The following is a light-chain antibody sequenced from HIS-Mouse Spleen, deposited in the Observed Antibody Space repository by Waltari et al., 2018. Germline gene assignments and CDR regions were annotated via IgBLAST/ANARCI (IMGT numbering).Light chain of an antibody. V-gene: IGLV3-10*01. CDR2: EDS. CDR3: YSTDSSGNHRV. CDR1: ALPKKY. Sequence: SYELTQPPSVSVSPGQTARITCSGDALPKKYAYWYQQKSGQAPVLVIYEDSKRPSGITRIFSGSSSGTMATLTISGAQVEDEAEYYCYSTDSSGNHRVFGGGTKLTVL. J-gene: IGLJ2*01.